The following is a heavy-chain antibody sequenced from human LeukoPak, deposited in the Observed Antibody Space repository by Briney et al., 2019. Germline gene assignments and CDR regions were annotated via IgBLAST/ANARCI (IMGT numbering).Heavy chain of an antibody. D-gene: IGHD2-15*01. J-gene: IGHJ6*03. Sequence: SETLSLTCTVSGGSISSSSYYWGWIRQPPGKGLEWIGSIYYSGSTYYNPSLKSRVTISVDTSKNQFSLKLSSVTAADTAAYYCARAGRCSGGSCYYYYYMDVWGKGTTVTVSS. CDR2: IYYSGST. CDR1: GGSISSSSYY. V-gene: IGHV4-39*07. CDR3: ARAGRCSGGSCYYYYYMDV.